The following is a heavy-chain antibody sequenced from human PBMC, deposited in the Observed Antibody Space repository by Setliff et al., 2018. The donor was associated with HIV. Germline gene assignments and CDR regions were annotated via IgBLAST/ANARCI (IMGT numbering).Heavy chain of an antibody. V-gene: IGHV3-30*02. Sequence: GGSLRLSCAASGFTFSSYSMHWVRQAPGKGLEWVAFIRYDGSNKYYADSVKGRFTISRDSSKNSLYLQMNSLRAEDTAVYYCARDSRADILTGYYRGCFDPWGQGTLVTVSS. D-gene: IGHD3-9*01. J-gene: IGHJ5*02. CDR3: ARDSRADILTGYYRGCFDP. CDR1: GFTFSSYS. CDR2: IRYDGSNK.